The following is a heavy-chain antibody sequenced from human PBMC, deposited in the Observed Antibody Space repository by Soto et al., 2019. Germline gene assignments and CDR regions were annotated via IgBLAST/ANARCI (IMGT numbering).Heavy chain of an antibody. Sequence: SETLSLTCSVYGGSFSGYYWSWIRQPPGKGLEWIGEINHSGSTNYNPSLKSRVTISVDTSKNQFSLKLSSVTAADTAVYYCASGPYSSPGWFDPWGQGTLVTAPQ. V-gene: IGHV4-34*01. CDR3: ASGPYSSPGWFDP. D-gene: IGHD6-13*01. CDR1: GGSFSGYY. J-gene: IGHJ5*02. CDR2: INHSGST.